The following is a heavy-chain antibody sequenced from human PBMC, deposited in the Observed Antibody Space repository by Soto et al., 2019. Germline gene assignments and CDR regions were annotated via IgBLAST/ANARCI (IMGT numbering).Heavy chain of an antibody. V-gene: IGHV3-33*08. J-gene: IGHJ6*02. CDR2: IWYDGSNK. D-gene: IGHD3-16*01. CDR3: ARDLYSGGGWGGMDV. Sequence: PGGSLRLSCAASGFTFSTSWMTWVRQAPGKGLEGVAVIWYDGSNKYYADSVKGRFTISRDNSKNTLYLQMNSLRAEDTAVYYCARDLYSGGGWGGMDVWGQGPTVTVSS. CDR1: GFTFSTSW.